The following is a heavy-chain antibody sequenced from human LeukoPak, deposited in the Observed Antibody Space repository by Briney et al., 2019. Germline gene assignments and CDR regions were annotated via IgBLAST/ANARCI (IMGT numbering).Heavy chain of an antibody. V-gene: IGHV3-66*01. CDR1: GFTVSSNY. Sequence: GGSLRLSCAASGFTVSSNYMSWVRQAPGKGLEWVSVIYSGGNTYYADSVKGRFSISRDNSKNTLYLQMNSLRADDTAVYYCARVDGSCSGGSCPSGNWFDPWGQGTLVTVSS. CDR2: IYSGGNT. CDR3: ARVDGSCSGGSCPSGNWFDP. D-gene: IGHD2-15*01. J-gene: IGHJ5*02.